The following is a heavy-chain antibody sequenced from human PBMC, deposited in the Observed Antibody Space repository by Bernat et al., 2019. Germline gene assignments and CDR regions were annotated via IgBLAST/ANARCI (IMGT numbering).Heavy chain of an antibody. CDR1: GFTFSNCV. CDR3: AKADSGTFEY. V-gene: IGHV3-23*01. D-gene: IGHD1-26*01. Sequence: EVQLLESGGGLVQPGGSLRLSCVASGFTFSNCVMRWVRQAPGKGLEWVSGISSSGGSTYYADSVKGRFTISRDNSKNTLYLQMNSLRGEDTAVYYCAKADSGTFEYWRQGTLATVSS. J-gene: IGHJ4*02. CDR2: ISSSGGST.